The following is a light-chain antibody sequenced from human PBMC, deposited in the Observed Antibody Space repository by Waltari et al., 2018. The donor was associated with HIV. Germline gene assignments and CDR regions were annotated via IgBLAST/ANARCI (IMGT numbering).Light chain of an antibody. CDR3: ATWDGSLGGAYV. V-gene: IGLV1-47*01. CDR1: TSNAGSHS. CDR2: RDN. Sequence: QSVLTQPPSASGTPGQGVTISCSGTTSNAGSHSVSWYPQLPGTAPKVLIYRDNRRPSGVPDRFSGSKSGASASLAISGLRSEDEGDYYCATWDGSLGGAYVFGAGTKVSVL. J-gene: IGLJ1*01.